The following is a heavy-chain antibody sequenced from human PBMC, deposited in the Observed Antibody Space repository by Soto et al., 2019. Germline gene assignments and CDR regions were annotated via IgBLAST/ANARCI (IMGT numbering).Heavy chain of an antibody. CDR1: GYTFPHSY. V-gene: IGHV1-46*01. CDR2: INPSGGST. D-gene: IGHD3-10*01. CDR3: ARDSFVVDYYGMDV. J-gene: IGHJ6*02. Sequence: APVKVSCKASGYTFPHSYIHWVRQAPGQGLEWMGIINPSGGSTSYAQKFQGRVTMTRDTSTSTVYMELSSLRSEDTAVYYCARDSFVVDYYGMDVWGQGTTVTVSS.